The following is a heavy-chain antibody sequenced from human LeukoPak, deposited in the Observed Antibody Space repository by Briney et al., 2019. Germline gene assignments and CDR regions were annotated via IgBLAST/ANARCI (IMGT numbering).Heavy chain of an antibody. J-gene: IGHJ4*03. Sequence: GRSLRLSCAASGFTFSTYGFHWVRQAPGKGLEWVAAIFYDGSNKFYTDSVKGRFTISRDNSKNTLYLQMNSLRAEDTAVYYCARVCSGGSCLDSWGQGTLVTVSS. D-gene: IGHD2-15*01. CDR1: GFTFSTYG. V-gene: IGHV3-33*01. CDR3: ARVCSGGSCLDS. CDR2: IFYDGSNK.